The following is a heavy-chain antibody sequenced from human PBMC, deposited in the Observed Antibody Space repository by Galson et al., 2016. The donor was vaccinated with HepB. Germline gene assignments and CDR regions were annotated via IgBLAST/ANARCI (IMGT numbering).Heavy chain of an antibody. D-gene: IGHD6-6*01. CDR3: AHYDYRSSSGHNY. V-gene: IGHV3-9*01. J-gene: IGHJ4*02. CDR1: GFTFDAYA. Sequence: SLRLSCAASGFTFDAYAMHWVRQAPGKGLEWVSGISWNSGTIGYADSVKGRFTISRDNAKNSLYLQMNSLRPEDTATYFCAHYDYRSSSGHNYWGQEALVIVS. CDR2: ISWNSGTI.